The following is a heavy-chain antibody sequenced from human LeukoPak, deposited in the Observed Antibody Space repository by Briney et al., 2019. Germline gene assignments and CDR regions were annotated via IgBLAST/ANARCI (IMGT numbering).Heavy chain of an antibody. V-gene: IGHV4-39*07. CDR2: IYSSGST. Sequence: SETLSLTCRVSGASINSGSYYWGWIRQPPGKTLEWIGSIYSSGSTYYNPSLKSRVIIMIDTPKNHFSLTLSSVTAADTAVYYCARSDGYGLVGIWGQGTMVTVSS. J-gene: IGHJ3*02. CDR1: GASINSGSYY. CDR3: ARSDGYGLVGI. D-gene: IGHD5-18*01.